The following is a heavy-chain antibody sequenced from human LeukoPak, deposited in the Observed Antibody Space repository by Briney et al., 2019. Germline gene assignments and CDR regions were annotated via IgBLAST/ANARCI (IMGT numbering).Heavy chain of an antibody. D-gene: IGHD3-10*01. V-gene: IGHV3-48*02. CDR1: GFTFSGYS. Sequence: GGSLRLSCAASGFTFSGYSMNWVRQAPGKGLEWVSHISSSNNTKYYADSVKGRFTISRDNAKNSLYLQMNSLRDVDTAVYFCAGGDGWFGELLSFDYWGQGTLVTVSS. CDR3: AGGDGWFGELLSFDY. J-gene: IGHJ4*02. CDR2: ISSSNNTK.